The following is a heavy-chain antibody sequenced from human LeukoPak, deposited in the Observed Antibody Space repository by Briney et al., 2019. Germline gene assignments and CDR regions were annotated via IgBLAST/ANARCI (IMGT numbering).Heavy chain of an antibody. V-gene: IGHV3-48*03. CDR1: GFAFSTYE. J-gene: IGHJ5*02. CDR3: ARGDPHADL. Sequence: GGSLRLSCAASGFAFSTYEMSWVRQAPGKGPEWIADITISGHTKNYADSVKGRFTISRDNARSSLYLQMNSLRVEDTGVFYCARGDPHADLWGQGTLVTVSS. CDR2: ITISGHTK.